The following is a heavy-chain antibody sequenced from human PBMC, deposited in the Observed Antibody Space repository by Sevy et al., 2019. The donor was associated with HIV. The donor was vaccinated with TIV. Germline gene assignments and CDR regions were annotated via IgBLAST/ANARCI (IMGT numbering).Heavy chain of an antibody. CDR3: ARMKFWNGYFDY. J-gene: IGHJ4*02. V-gene: IGHV4-30-4*01. D-gene: IGHD3-3*01. CDR2: IYYSGRT. CDR1: GGSISNADYY. Sequence: SETLSLTCSVSGGSISNADYYWSWIRQPPGKGLEWIGYIYYSGRTYYNNSLKSRISISVDTSRNQFSLSLYSVTAADTAVYYCARMKFWNGYFDYWGQGTLVTVSS.